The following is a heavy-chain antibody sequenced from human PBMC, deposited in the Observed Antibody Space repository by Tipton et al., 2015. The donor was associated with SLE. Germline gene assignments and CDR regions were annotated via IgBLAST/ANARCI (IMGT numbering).Heavy chain of an antibody. CDR1: GFTFSNFA. D-gene: IGHD3-10*01. V-gene: IGHV3-64*04. CDR2: ISSEGDST. Sequence: SLRLSCSASGFTFSNFAMHWVRQAPGKGLEHVSAISSEGDSTYYADSVKGRFTISRDNSKNSLYLQMNSLRAEDTAVYYCAKDDEVRGAKRGKYLDYWGQGTLVTVSS. CDR3: AKDDEVRGAKRGKYLDY. J-gene: IGHJ4*02.